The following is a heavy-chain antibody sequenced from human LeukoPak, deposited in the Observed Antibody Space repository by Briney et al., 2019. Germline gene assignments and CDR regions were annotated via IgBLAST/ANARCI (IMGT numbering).Heavy chain of an antibody. J-gene: IGHJ4*02. CDR1: GFTVGTNY. D-gene: IGHD3-22*01. Sequence: GGSLRLSCAASGFTVGTNYMSWVRQAPGKGLEWVSVIYRDDTTYYADSVKGRFTISRDNSKNTLYLQMSSLRAEDTAVYYCARAAYDSGSYIVNHDYWGQGTLVTVSS. CDR2: IYRDDTT. CDR3: ARAAYDSGSYIVNHDY. V-gene: IGHV3-53*01.